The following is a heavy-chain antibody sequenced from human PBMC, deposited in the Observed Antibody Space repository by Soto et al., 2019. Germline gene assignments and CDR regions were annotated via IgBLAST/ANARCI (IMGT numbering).Heavy chain of an antibody. CDR1: GGSISSYY. D-gene: IGHD3-10*01. CDR3: ARAVPTTLMVRGVTYFDY. J-gene: IGHJ4*02. Sequence: SETLSLTCTVSGGSISSYYWSWIRQPPGKGLEWIGYIYYSGSTNYNPSLKSRVTISVDTSKNQFSLKLSSVTAADTAVYYCARAVPTTLMVRGVTYFDYWGQGTLVTVSS. CDR2: IYYSGST. V-gene: IGHV4-59*01.